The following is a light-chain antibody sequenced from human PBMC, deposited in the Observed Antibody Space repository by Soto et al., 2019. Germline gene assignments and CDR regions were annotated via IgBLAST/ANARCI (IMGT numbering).Light chain of an antibody. J-gene: IGKJ1*01. CDR3: QQYGWSRWT. CDR1: QSVSSSY. Sequence: EIVLTQSPGTLSLSPGERATLSCRTSQSVSSSYLAWYQQKPGQAPRLLIYGASSRATGIPDRFSGSGSGTDFTLTISRLQLNHFAVTSCQQYGWSRWTFGQGNKVEIK. CDR2: GAS. V-gene: IGKV3-20*01.